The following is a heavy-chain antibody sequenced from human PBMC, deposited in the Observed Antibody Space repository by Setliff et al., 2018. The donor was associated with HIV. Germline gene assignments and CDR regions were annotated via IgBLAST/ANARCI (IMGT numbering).Heavy chain of an antibody. CDR1: GESLSPYF. V-gene: IGHV4-34*01. CDR2: INHSGRA. J-gene: IGHJ4*01. Sequence: SETLSLTCAVYGESLSPYFWSWIRQTPGKGLEWLGEINHSGRAKYNPSLKSRASISADTSKNQFSLRLTSVTAADTAVYYCARGAPYCNHGICHLFDYWGHGNLVTVSS. CDR3: ARGAPYCNHGICHLFDY. D-gene: IGHD2-8*01.